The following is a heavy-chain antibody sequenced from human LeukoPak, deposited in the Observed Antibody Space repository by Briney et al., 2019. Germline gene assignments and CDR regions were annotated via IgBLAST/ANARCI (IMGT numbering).Heavy chain of an antibody. CDR2: IYYSGST. CDR3: GRGNNWIDP. CDR1: GAFISSSY. Sequence: SETLSLTCAVSGAFISSSYWSWIRQPPGKGLEWIGNIYYSGSTNYSPSLKSRLAISMDTYKNLFSLKLNSATAADTAVYYCGRGNNWIDPWGQGALVTVSS. J-gene: IGHJ5*02. V-gene: IGHV4-59*01.